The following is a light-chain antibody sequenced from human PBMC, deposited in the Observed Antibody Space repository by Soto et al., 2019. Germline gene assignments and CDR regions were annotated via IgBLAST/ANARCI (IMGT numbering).Light chain of an antibody. CDR1: SSDVGGSKY. CDR3: TSSTTDSLYV. V-gene: IGLV2-14*01. CDR2: KVN. J-gene: IGLJ1*01. Sequence: QSALTQPASVSGSPGQSITISCTGTSSDVGGSKYVSWYQQCPGKVPKQMINKVNNRPSGVSNRFSGSKSGNTASLTISGLLAEDEADYFCTSSTTDSLYVFGSGTKVTVL.